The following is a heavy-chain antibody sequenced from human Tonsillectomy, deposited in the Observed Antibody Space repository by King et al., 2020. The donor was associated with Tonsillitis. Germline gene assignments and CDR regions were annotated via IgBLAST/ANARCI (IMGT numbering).Heavy chain of an antibody. CDR2: IRYDGSNK. V-gene: IGHV3-30*02. J-gene: IGHJ3*02. CDR3: ATSEYYYDSSGYYPAAFDI. CDR1: GFTFSSYG. Sequence: VQLVESGGGVVQPGGSLRLSCAASGFTFSSYGMHWVRQAPGKGLEWVAFIRYDGSNKYYADSVKGRFTISRDNSKNTLYRQMNSLRAEDTALYYCATSEYYYDSSGYYPAAFDICGQGTMVTVSS. D-gene: IGHD3-22*01.